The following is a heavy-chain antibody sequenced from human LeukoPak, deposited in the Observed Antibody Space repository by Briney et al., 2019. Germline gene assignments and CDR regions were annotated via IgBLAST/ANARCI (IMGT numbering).Heavy chain of an antibody. CDR2: ISGSGGST. J-gene: IGHJ6*02. V-gene: IGHV3-23*01. CDR1: GFTFSSYA. Sequence: GGSLRLSCAASGFTFSSYAMSWVRQAPGKGLEWVSAISGSGGSTTYADSVKGRFTISRDNAKNTLYLQMNSLRAEDTAVYYCARDRVRQWLGFSDGMDVWGQGTTVTVSS. D-gene: IGHD6-19*01. CDR3: ARDRVRQWLGFSDGMDV.